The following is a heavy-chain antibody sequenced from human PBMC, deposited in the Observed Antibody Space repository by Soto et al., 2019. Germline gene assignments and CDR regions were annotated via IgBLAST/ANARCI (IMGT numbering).Heavy chain of an antibody. D-gene: IGHD1-1*01. Sequence: SETLSLTCAVYGGSFSGYYWSWIRQPPGKGLEWIGEINHSGSTNYNPSLKSRVTISVDTSKNQFSLKLSSVTAADTAVYYCARVLAGTTFYYYYYMDVWGKGTPVTVSS. CDR1: GGSFSGYY. CDR2: INHSGST. J-gene: IGHJ6*03. V-gene: IGHV4-34*01. CDR3: ARVLAGTTFYYYYYMDV.